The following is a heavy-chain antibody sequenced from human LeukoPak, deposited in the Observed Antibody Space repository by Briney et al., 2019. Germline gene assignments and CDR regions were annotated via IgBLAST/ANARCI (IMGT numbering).Heavy chain of an antibody. Sequence: GSLRLSCAASGFSFSNYGMSWIRQPAGKGLEWIGRIYTSGSTNYNPSLKSRVTMSVDTSKNQFSLKLSSVTAADTALYYCARDRYYYDSSGNYWLFDYWGQGTLVTVSS. CDR3: ARDRYYYDSSGNYWLFDY. D-gene: IGHD3-22*01. CDR2: IYTSGST. J-gene: IGHJ4*02. CDR1: GFSFSNYG. V-gene: IGHV4-4*07.